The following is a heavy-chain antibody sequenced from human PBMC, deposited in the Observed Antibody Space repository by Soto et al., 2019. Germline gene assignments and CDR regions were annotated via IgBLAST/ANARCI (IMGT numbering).Heavy chain of an antibody. CDR2: ILNDGSNR. CDR1: GFTFSNYG. D-gene: IGHD3-10*01. Sequence: QVQLVESGGGVVQPGRSLTLSCAASGFTFSNYGMHWVRQAPGKGLEWVADILNDGSNRYHADSVKDRFTISRDNSKNTLYLQMNSLRAEDTAVYYCARDDEYSGNGMDVWGQGTTVTVS. V-gene: IGHV3-33*01. CDR3: ARDDEYSGNGMDV. J-gene: IGHJ6*02.